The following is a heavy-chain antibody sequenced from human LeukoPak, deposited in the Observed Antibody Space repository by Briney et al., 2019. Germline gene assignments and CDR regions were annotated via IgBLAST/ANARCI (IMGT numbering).Heavy chain of an antibody. CDR2: ISAYNGNT. D-gene: IGHD5-12*01. CDR1: GYTFTSYG. V-gene: IGHV1-18*01. J-gene: IGHJ5*02. CDR3: ATGSGYLVYNWFDP. Sequence: ASVKVSCKASGYTFTSYGISWVRQAPGQGLEWMGWISAYNGNTNYAQKLQGRVTMTTDTSTSTAYMELRSLRSDDTAVYYCATGSGYLVYNWFDPWGQGTLVTVSS.